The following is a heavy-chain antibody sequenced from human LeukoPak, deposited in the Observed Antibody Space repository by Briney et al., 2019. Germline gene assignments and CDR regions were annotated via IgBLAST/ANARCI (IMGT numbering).Heavy chain of an antibody. Sequence: PSETLSLTCTVSGGSIGTYYCSWIRQPAGKGLEWIGRIYTTGSTNYNPSLKSRVTMSVDTSKNQFSLKLTSVTAADTAVYYCATDDNSLPGHNWVDPWGQGTLVTVSS. D-gene: IGHD5-24*01. CDR2: IYTTGST. V-gene: IGHV4-4*07. CDR1: GGSIGTYY. CDR3: ATDDNSLPGHNWVDP. J-gene: IGHJ5*02.